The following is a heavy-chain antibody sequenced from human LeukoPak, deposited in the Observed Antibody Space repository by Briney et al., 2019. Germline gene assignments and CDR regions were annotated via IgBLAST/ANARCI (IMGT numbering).Heavy chain of an antibody. CDR2: ISYDGSNK. Sequence: GGSLRLSCEASGSTFSGYGFRWVRQAPGKGLEWEAIISYDGSNKYYADSVKGRFTISRDNGKNSLYLQMNSLRAEDTAAFYCAREIPGAMNAFDIWGQGTMVTVSS. D-gene: IGHD2-2*01. J-gene: IGHJ3*02. CDR1: GSTFSGYG. CDR3: AREIPGAMNAFDI. V-gene: IGHV3-30*03.